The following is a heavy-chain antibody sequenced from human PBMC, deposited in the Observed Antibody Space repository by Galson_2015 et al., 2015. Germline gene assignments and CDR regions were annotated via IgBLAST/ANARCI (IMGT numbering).Heavy chain of an antibody. J-gene: IGHJ4*02. CDR2: INNDGSTT. V-gene: IGHV3-74*01. CDR3: ARDPRGPGTC. Sequence: SLRLSCAASGFTFSSYWMHWVRQVPGKGLVWVSRINNDGSTTNYADSVKGRFTISRDNANNTLYLQMNSLKVEDAAMYYCARDPRGPGTCWGQGTLVTVSS. CDR1: GFTFSSYW. D-gene: IGHD3-10*01.